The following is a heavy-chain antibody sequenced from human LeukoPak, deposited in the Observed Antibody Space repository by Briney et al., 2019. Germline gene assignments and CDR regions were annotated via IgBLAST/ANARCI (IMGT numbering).Heavy chain of an antibody. J-gene: IGHJ6*02. CDR1: GFTFSSYG. CDR3: ARDIRAGSGWYMTALGPTYYGMDV. V-gene: IGHV3-33*01. Sequence: GGSLRLSCAASGFTFSSYGMHWVRQAPGKRPEWVAVIWYDGSNKYYADSVKGRFTISRDNSKNTLYLQMNSLRAEDTAVYYCARDIRAGSGWYMTALGPTYYGMDVWGQGTTVTVSS. D-gene: IGHD6-19*01. CDR2: IWYDGSNK.